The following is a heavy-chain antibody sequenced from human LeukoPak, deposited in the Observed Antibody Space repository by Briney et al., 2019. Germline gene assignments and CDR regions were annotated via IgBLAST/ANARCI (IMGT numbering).Heavy chain of an antibody. CDR3: ARSCTNGVCWFDY. Sequence: SQTLSLTCTVSGGSISSGDYYWSWIRQPPGKGLEWIGYVYYSGSTYYNPSLKSRVTISVDTSKNQFSLKLSSVTAADTAVYYCARSCTNGVCWFDYWGQGTLVTVSS. D-gene: IGHD2-8*01. CDR1: GGSISSGDYY. CDR2: VYYSGST. J-gene: IGHJ4*02. V-gene: IGHV4-30-4*01.